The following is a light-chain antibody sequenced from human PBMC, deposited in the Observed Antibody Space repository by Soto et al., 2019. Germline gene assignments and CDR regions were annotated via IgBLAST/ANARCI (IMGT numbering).Light chain of an antibody. CDR2: ATS. V-gene: IGKV3D-20*01. CDR3: QQYGTSPRSIT. Sequence: EIVLTQSPGTLSLSPGERATLSCGASQALRSSYLAWYQQKPGLAPRLLFYATSSRATGIPDRFSGGGSGTDFTLTINKLEPQDFAVYYCQQYGTSPRSITFGQGTRLEI. J-gene: IGKJ5*01. CDR1: QALRSSY.